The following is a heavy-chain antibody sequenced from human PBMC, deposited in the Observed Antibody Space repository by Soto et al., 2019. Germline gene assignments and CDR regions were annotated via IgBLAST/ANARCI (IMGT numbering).Heavy chain of an antibody. CDR2: FDLEDGQR. CDR1: GYTLTELH. V-gene: IGHV1-24*01. Sequence: ASVKVSCKVSGYTLTELHMHWVRQAPGKGLEWMGGFDLEDGQRIYAQRFQDRITMTEDTSTDTAYMELSSLRSDDTAVYYCATAPAELWNYWGQGTLVTVSS. CDR3: ATAPAELWNY. D-gene: IGHD2-21*01. J-gene: IGHJ4*02.